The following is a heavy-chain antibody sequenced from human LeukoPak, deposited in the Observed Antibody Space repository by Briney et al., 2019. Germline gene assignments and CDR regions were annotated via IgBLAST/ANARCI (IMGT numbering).Heavy chain of an antibody. D-gene: IGHD6-13*01. J-gene: IGHJ3*02. CDR3: TRDRFSSWYLNAFDI. CDR1: GFTFGDYA. CDR2: IRSKAYGRTT. V-gene: IGHV3-49*03. Sequence: PGGSLRLSCTASGFTFGDYAMSWFRQAPGKGLEWEGFIRSKAYGRTTEYAASVKGRFTISRDDSKSIAYLQMNSLKTEDTAVYYCTRDRFSSWYLNAFDIWGQGTMVTVSS.